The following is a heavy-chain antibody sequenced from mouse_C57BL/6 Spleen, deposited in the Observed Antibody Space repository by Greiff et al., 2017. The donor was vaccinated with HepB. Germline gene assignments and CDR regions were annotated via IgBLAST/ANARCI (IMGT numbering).Heavy chain of an antibody. Sequence: EVQLQESGPGLVKPSQSLSLTCSVTGYSITSGYYWNWIRQFPGNKLEWMGYISYDGSNNYNPSLKNRISITRDTSKNQFFLKLNSVTTEDTATYYCARDLDYYGRKGFAYWGQGTLVTVSA. V-gene: IGHV3-6*01. CDR1: GYSITSGYY. D-gene: IGHD1-1*01. J-gene: IGHJ3*01. CDR3: ARDLDYYGRKGFAY. CDR2: ISYDGSN.